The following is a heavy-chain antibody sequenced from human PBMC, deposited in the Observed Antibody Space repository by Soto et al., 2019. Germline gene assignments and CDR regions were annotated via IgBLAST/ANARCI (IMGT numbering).Heavy chain of an antibody. D-gene: IGHD3-22*01. CDR2: ISYDGSNK. V-gene: IGHV3-30-3*01. Sequence: QVQLVESGGGVVQPGRSLRLSCAASGFTFSSYAMHWVRQAPGKGLEWVAVISYDGSNKYYADSVKGRFTISRDNSKNTLYLQMNSLRAEDTAVHYCARGAAQAYYYDSSGYSNWFDPWGQGTLVTVSS. CDR1: GFTFSSYA. J-gene: IGHJ5*02. CDR3: ARGAAQAYYYDSSGYSNWFDP.